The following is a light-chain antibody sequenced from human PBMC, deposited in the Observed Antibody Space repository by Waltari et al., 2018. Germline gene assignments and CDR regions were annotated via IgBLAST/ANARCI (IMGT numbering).Light chain of an antibody. CDR2: GAS. CDR3: QQYSSLTLT. Sequence: EIVLTQSPGTLSLSPGERATLSCRASQSVSSSSLAWYQQKPGQASRLLIYGASSRATGIPDRFSGSGSGTDFSLTISRLEPEDFAVYYCQQYSSLTLTFGPGTKVDLK. J-gene: IGKJ3*01. V-gene: IGKV3-20*01. CDR1: QSVSSSS.